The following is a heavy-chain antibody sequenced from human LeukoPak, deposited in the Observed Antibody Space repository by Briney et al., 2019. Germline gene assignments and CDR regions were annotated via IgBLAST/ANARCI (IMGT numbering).Heavy chain of an antibody. CDR3: ARQKLALVDY. J-gene: IGHJ4*02. Sequence: SETLSLTCTVSGGSISSSSYYWGWIRQPPGKGLEWIGSIYYSGSTYYNPSLKSQVTISVDTSKNQFSLKLSSVTAADTAVYYCARQKLALVDYWGQGTLVTVSS. V-gene: IGHV4-39*01. CDR1: GGSISSSSYY. D-gene: IGHD1-1*01. CDR2: IYYSGST.